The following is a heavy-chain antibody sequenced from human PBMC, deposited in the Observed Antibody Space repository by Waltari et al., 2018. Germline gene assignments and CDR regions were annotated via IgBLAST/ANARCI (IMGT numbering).Heavy chain of an antibody. CDR3: AAKRGASATNYDS. CDR1: GGAISSGDYW. CDR2: IYHSGST. J-gene: IGHJ5*01. D-gene: IGHD1-26*01. Sequence: QVQLQESGPGLVKPSQTLSLTCTVSGGAISSGDYWWSWIRQSPGKGLEWMGYIYHSGSTHSNPSLKSRIIMSVDTSKNQFSLGLTSVTAADTAVYYCAAKRGASATNYDSWGQGTLVTVSS. V-gene: IGHV4-30-4*01.